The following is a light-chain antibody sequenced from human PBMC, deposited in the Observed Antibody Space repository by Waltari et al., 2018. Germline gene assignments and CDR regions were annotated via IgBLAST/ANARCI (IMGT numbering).Light chain of an antibody. CDR3: VISFSGVGV. V-gene: IGLV7-46*01. CDR2: DTS. J-gene: IGLJ3*02. Sequence: QAVVTQEPSLTVSPGGTVTLTCGSSPGAVTSGLYPHWFQQKPRQAPRTLIYDTSNKHSGHSARFSGSLLGGKDALTLSGAQPEDEAGYYCVISFSGVGVFGGGTKLSVL. CDR1: PGAVTSGLY.